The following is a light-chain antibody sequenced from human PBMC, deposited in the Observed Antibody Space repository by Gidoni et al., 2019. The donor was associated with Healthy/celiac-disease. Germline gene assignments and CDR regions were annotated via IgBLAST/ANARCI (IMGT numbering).Light chain of an antibody. V-gene: IGKV1-33*01. CDR2: DAS. CDR3: QQYDNLSGGT. J-gene: IGKJ5*01. CDR1: QDISNY. Sequence: DIQMTQSPSSLSASVGDRVTITCQASQDISNYLNWYQQKPGKAPKLLIYDASNLETGVPSRFSGSGSGTDFTFTISSLQPEDIATYYCQQYDNLSGGTFGQGTRLEIK.